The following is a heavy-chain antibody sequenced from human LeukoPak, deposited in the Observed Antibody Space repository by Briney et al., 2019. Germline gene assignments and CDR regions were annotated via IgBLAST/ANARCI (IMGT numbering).Heavy chain of an antibody. CDR2: ISWNSGSI. Sequence: GRSLRLSCAASGFTFDDYAMHWVRQAPGKGLEWVPGISWNSGSIGYADSVKGRFTISRDNAKNSLYLQMNSLRAEDTALYYCAKEGAYYYYGMDVWGQGTTVTVSS. CDR1: GFTFDDYA. V-gene: IGHV3-9*01. J-gene: IGHJ6*02. D-gene: IGHD1-26*01. CDR3: AKEGAYYYYGMDV.